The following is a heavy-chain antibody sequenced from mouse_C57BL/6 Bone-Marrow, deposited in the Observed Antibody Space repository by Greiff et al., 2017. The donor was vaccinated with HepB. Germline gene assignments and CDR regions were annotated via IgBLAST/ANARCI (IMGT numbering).Heavy chain of an antibody. CDR1: GFTFSDYY. V-gene: IGHV5-16*01. CDR2: INYDGSST. Sequence: EVQLVESEGGLVQPGSSMKLSCTASGFTFSDYYMAWVRQVPEKGLEWVANINYDGSSTYYLDSLKSRFIISRDNAKNILYLQMSSLKSEDTATYYCARDYGAMDYWGQGTSVTVSS. J-gene: IGHJ4*01. CDR3: ARDYGAMDY. D-gene: IGHD1-1*01.